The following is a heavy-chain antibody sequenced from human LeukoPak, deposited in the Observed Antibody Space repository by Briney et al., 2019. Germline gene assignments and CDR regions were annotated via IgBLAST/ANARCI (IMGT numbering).Heavy chain of an antibody. Sequence: PSETLSLTCAVYGGSFSGYYWSWIRQPPGKGLEWIGEINHSGSTNYNPSLKSRVTISVDTSKNQFSLKLSSVTAADTAVYYYARGPLLWFGELFFYYYYYMDVWGKGTTVTVSS. CDR2: INHSGST. D-gene: IGHD3-10*01. V-gene: IGHV4-34*01. J-gene: IGHJ6*03. CDR1: GGSFSGYY. CDR3: ARGPLLWFGELFFYYYYYMDV.